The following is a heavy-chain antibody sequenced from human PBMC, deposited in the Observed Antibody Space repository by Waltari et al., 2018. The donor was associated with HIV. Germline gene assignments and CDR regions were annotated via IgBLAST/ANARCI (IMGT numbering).Heavy chain of an antibody. J-gene: IGHJ4*02. CDR1: GFPFDDYG. D-gene: IGHD1-1*01. Sequence: EVQLLESGGGLVQPGGSLGLSCAASGFPFDDYGMGWVRHTPDQELQWVSTISATGGATYYAYSVRGRFSVSRDNPKNTLYLQLDSLSVEDTALYYCVRRDAYKLVYWGQGTLVTVSS. CDR2: ISATGGAT. CDR3: VRRDAYKLVY. V-gene: IGHV3-23*01.